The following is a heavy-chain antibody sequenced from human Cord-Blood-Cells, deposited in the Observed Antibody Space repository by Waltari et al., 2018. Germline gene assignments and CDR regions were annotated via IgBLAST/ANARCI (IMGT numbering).Heavy chain of an antibody. CDR3: ARGDWNYLFAFDI. D-gene: IGHD1-7*01. CDR2: INPNSGGT. CDR1: GSTFTGYY. J-gene: IGHJ3*02. Sequence: QVQLVQSGAEVKKHGASVKVSCKASGSTFTGYYMPWVRQAPGQGLEWMGWINPNSGGTNYAQKFQGWVTMTRDTSISTAYMELSRLRSDDTAVYYCARGDWNYLFAFDIWGQGTMVTVSS. V-gene: IGHV1-2*04.